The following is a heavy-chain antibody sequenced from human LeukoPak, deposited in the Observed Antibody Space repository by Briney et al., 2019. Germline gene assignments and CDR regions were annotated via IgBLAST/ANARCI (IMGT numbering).Heavy chain of an antibody. CDR1: GFTFSSYA. V-gene: IGHV3-23*01. D-gene: IGHD3-9*01. Sequence: GGPLSLSCAASGFTFSSYAMRWVRQAPGKGLEWVSAISGSGGSTYYADSVKGRFTIPRDNSKNTLYLQMNSLRAEDTAVYYCAKDWSLLTYYDILTGSHYFDYWGQGTLVTVSS. J-gene: IGHJ4*02. CDR3: AKDWSLLTYYDILTGSHYFDY. CDR2: ISGSGGST.